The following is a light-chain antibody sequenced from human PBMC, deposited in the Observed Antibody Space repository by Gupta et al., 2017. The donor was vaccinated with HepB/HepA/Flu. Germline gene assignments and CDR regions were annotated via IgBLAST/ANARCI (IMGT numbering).Light chain of an antibody. CDR1: QSLLHSNGYNS. Sequence: DIVITQSPLSLPVTPGEPASISCRSSQSLLHSNGYNSLDCYLPKRGQSPQLLIYLGTRRAHGVPDRFIGSSSGIAFTLIISRVEAADVVPYYCRQALQTPWASGQRTKMETK. V-gene: IGKV2-28*01. J-gene: IGKJ1*01. CDR2: LGT. CDR3: RQALQTPWA.